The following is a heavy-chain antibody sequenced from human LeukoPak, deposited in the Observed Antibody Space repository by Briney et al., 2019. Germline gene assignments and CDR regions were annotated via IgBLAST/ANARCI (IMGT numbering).Heavy chain of an antibody. J-gene: IGHJ4*02. D-gene: IGHD3-22*01. CDR1: GFTFRSYA. CDR2: ISGSGSST. Sequence: GGSLRLSCAASGFTFRSYAMSWVRQPPGKGLEWVSAISGSGSSTYYADSVKGRFTISRDNSKNTLYLQMNSLRAEDTAIYYCAKDYDSSGYYYGGTFDYWGQGTLVTVSS. V-gene: IGHV3-23*01. CDR3: AKDYDSSGYYYGGTFDY.